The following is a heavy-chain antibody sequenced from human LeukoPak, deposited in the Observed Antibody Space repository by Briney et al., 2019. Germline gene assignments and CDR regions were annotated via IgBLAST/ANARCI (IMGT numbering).Heavy chain of an antibody. D-gene: IGHD6-13*01. J-gene: IGHJ4*02. CDR1: GYSFTSYW. Sequence: GESLKISCKDSGYSFTSYWIGWVRQMPGKGLEWMGIIYPGDSDTRYSPSFQGQVTISADKSISTAYLQWSSLKASDTAMYYCAIFALGYSSSLSYWGQGTLVTVSS. CDR3: AIFALGYSSSLSY. V-gene: IGHV5-51*01. CDR2: IYPGDSDT.